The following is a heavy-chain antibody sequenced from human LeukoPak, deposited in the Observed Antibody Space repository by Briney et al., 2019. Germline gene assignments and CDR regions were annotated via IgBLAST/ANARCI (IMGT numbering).Heavy chain of an antibody. J-gene: IGHJ1*01. CDR2: IWFDGNNK. V-gene: IGHV3-33*01. CDR3: ARDRTPLVVDGHFHH. CDR1: GFDFSNYG. D-gene: IGHD3-22*01. Sequence: GRSLTLSCLASGFDFSNYGMHWVRQAPGKGLEWVAVIWFDGNNKYYADSVKGRFTISKDNSKNTLYLQMSSLTAEDTAVYYCARDRTPLVVDGHFHHWGQGTLVTVAS.